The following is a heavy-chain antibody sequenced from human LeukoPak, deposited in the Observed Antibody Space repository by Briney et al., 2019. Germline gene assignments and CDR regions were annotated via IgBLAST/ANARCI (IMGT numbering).Heavy chain of an antibody. CDR2: ISSSSSTI. Sequence: GGSLRLSCAASGFTFSSYSMNWVRQAPGKGLEWVSYISSSSSTIYYADSVKGRFTISRDNAKNSLYLQMNSLRAEDTALYHCAREAQSYYYYYMDVWGKGTTVTISS. V-gene: IGHV3-48*01. CDR1: GFTFSSYS. CDR3: AREAQSYYYYYMDV. J-gene: IGHJ6*03.